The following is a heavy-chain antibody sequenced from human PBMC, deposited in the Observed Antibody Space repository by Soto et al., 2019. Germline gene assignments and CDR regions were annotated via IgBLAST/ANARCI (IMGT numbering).Heavy chain of an antibody. CDR2: ISGSGVST. J-gene: IGHJ6*02. V-gene: IGHV3-23*01. D-gene: IGHD7-27*01. CDR1: GLTFSLND. Sequence: GGSLRLSCTASGLTFSLNDMHWVRQAPGKGLEWVSSISGSGVSTYYADSVKGRFTIPRDNSKNMLYLQVSSLRAEDTALYYCAKVFLQDWGQDYYYGMDVWAQRTTVTVSS. CDR3: AKVFLQDWGQDYYYGMDV.